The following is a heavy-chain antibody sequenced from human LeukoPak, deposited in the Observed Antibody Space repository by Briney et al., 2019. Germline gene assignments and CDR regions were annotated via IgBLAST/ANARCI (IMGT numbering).Heavy chain of an antibody. V-gene: IGHV3-7*01. CDR3: AELGITMIGGV. Sequence: PGGSLRLSCAASGFTFSSYAMNWVRQAPGKGLEWVASIKLDGSEQYYLDSVKGRFAISRDNAKNSLYLQMNSLRAEDTAVYYCAELGITMIGGVWGKGTTVTISS. CDR2: IKLDGSEQ. CDR1: GFTFSSYA. J-gene: IGHJ6*04. D-gene: IGHD3-10*02.